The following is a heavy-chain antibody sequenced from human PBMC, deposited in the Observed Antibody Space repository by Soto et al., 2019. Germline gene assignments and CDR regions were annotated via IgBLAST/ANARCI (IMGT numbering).Heavy chain of an antibody. D-gene: IGHD2-21*01. Sequence: QVQLQESGPGLVKPSKTLSLTCSVSGDSISSDYWSWIRQTPGKGLEWIGYIHYTGSTSYNPSLKNRVTILIGRSRNPFSLKLTSVTAADTALYYCARGILIEVFDHWGQGIEVTVSS. J-gene: IGHJ4*02. V-gene: IGHV4-59*08. CDR2: IHYTGST. CDR3: ARGILIEVFDH. CDR1: GDSISSDY.